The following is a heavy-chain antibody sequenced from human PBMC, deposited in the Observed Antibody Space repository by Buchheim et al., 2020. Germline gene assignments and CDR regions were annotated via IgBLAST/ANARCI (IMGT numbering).Heavy chain of an antibody. CDR2: IFHSGAT. CDR1: GGSITGYY. CDR3: ARGNSGWYFKDWFDP. Sequence: QVQLQESGPGLVKPSETPSLTCTVSGGSITGYYWSWIRQPPGKGLEWIGYIFHSGATNSNPSLKSRVTISVDTPKTQFSLKLTSVTAADTAVYYCARGNSGWYFKDWFDPWGQGTL. V-gene: IGHV4-59*01. D-gene: IGHD6-19*01. J-gene: IGHJ5*02.